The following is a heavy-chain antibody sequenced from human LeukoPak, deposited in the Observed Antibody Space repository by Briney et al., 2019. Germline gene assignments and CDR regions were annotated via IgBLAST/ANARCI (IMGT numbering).Heavy chain of an antibody. V-gene: IGHV4-59*01. D-gene: IGHD1-26*01. Sequence: SETLSLTCSVSGGSISNYYWNWIRQPPGKGLDWIGYLSYTGNTNYNPSLQSRVTISVDTSKNQFSLNLRSVTAADTAMYYCAIAGLSGQFYGNGVFFYWGQGTLVTVSS. CDR1: GGSISNYY. J-gene: IGHJ4*02. CDR2: LSYTGNT. CDR3: AIAGLSGQFYGNGVFFY.